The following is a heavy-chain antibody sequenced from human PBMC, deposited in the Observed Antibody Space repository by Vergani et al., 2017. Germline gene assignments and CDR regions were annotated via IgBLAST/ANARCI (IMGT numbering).Heavy chain of an antibody. CDR2: ISSSSSTI. V-gene: IGHV3-48*01. CDR1: GFTFSSYS. CDR3: ARDLSSGYYHGGRDYVDY. Sequence: EVQLVESGGGLVQPGGSLRLSCAASGFTFSSYSMNWVRQAPGKGLEWVSYISSSSSTIYYADSVKGRFTIARDNAKNSLYLQLNSLRAEDTAVYDCARDLSSGYYHGGRDYVDYWGQGTLVTVSS. D-gene: IGHD3-22*01. J-gene: IGHJ4*02.